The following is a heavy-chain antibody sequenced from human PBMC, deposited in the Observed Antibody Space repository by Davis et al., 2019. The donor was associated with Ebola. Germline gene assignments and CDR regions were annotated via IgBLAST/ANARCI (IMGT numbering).Heavy chain of an antibody. CDR2: IYYSGST. J-gene: IGHJ4*02. D-gene: IGHD2-2*01. V-gene: IGHV4-31*03. CDR1: GGSISSGDYY. CDR3: ARVGEYQLLLLDY. Sequence: LRLSCTVSGGSISSGDYYWSWIRQHPGKGLEWIGYIYYSGSTYYNPSLKSRVTISVDTSKNQFSLKLSSVTAADTAVYYCARVGEYQLLLLDYWGQGTLVTVSS.